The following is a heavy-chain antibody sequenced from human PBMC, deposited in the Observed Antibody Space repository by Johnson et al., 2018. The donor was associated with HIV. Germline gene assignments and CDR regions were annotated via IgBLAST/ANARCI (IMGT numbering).Heavy chain of an antibody. D-gene: IGHD3-22*01. V-gene: IGHV3-13*01. CDR3: AKDSRYYYDSSGYVSDAFDI. CDR2: IGTAGDT. Sequence: VQLVESGGGVVQPGGSLRLSCAASGFTFSSYDMHWVRQATGKGLEWVSAIGTAGDTYYPGSVKGRFPISRDNSKNTLYLQMNSLRDEDTAVYYCAKDSRYYYDSSGYVSDAFDIWGQGTMVTVSS. J-gene: IGHJ3*02. CDR1: GFTFSSYD.